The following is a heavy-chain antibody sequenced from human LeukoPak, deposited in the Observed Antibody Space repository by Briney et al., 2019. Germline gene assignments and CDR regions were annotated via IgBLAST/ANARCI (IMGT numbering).Heavy chain of an antibody. D-gene: IGHD3-9*01. CDR3: ARDSLSYYDILTGYYPPPHFDY. J-gene: IGHJ4*02. CDR2: IIPIFGTA. V-gene: IGHV1-69*01. Sequence: GASVKVSCKTSGGTFSSYAISWVRQAPGQGLEWMGGIIPIFGTANYAQKFQGRVTITADESTSTAYMELSSLRSEDTAVYYCARDSLSYYDILTGYYPPPHFDYWGQGTLVTVSS. CDR1: GGTFSSYA.